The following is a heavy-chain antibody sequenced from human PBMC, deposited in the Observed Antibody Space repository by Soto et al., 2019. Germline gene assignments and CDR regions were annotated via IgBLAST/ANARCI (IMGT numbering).Heavy chain of an antibody. CDR3: AREAV. Sequence: EVQLVESGGGLVQPGGSLRLSCAASGFTFSGYWMSWVRQATGKGLEWVANIKQDGSEQFYVDSVKGRFTISRDNAKNSLYLQVNSLRAEETAVYYCAREAVWGQGTTVTVSS. CDR2: IKQDGSEQ. V-gene: IGHV3-7*05. J-gene: IGHJ6*02. CDR1: GFTFSGYW.